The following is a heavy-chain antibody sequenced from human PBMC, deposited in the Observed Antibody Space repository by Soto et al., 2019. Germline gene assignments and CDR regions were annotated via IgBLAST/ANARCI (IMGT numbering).Heavy chain of an antibody. V-gene: IGHV4-4*02. CDR2: IYHNGNT. Sequence: SETLSLTCAVSGDSITTNNWWSWVRQPPGKGLEWIGEIYHNGNTNYNPSLKSRVSMSVDTSKNHFSLKVTSVTTSDTAIYYCARDAAVPGETDRFDYWGQGTLVTVSS. CDR1: GDSITTNNW. D-gene: IGHD2-15*01. CDR3: ARDAAVPGETDRFDY. J-gene: IGHJ4*02.